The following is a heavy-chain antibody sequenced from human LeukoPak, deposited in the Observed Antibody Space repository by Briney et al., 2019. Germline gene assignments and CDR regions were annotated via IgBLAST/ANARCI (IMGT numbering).Heavy chain of an antibody. V-gene: IGHV1-8*01. Sequence: ASVKVSCKASGYTFTSYDINWVRQATGQGLEWMGWMNPNSGNTGYAQKFQGRVTMTRNTSISTAYMELSSLRSEDTAVYYCARGLFPSSNSGMDVWGQGTTVTVSS. D-gene: IGHD2-2*01. CDR1: GYTFTSYD. J-gene: IGHJ6*02. CDR2: MNPNSGNT. CDR3: ARGLFPSSNSGMDV.